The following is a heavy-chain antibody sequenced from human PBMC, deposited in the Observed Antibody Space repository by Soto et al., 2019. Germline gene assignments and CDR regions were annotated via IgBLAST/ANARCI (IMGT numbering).Heavy chain of an antibody. J-gene: IGHJ6*02. D-gene: IGHD2-15*01. CDR2: TYYRPKWYN. Sequence: PSQTLSLTCAISGDSVSSNSAAWNWIRQSPSRGLEWLGRTYYRPKWYNDYAVSVKSRITINPDTSKNQFSLQLNSVTPEDTAVYYCARRGGYCSGGSCYPRDYYYGMDVWGQGTTVTVSS. CDR1: GDSVSSNSAA. V-gene: IGHV6-1*01. CDR3: ARRGGYCSGGSCYPRDYYYGMDV.